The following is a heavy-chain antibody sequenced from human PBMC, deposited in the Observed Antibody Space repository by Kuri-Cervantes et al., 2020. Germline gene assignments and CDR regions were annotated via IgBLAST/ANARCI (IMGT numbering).Heavy chain of an antibody. D-gene: IGHD3-10*01. Sequence: ASVKVSCKASGYTFTSYDTNWVRQATGQGLEWMGWMNPNSGNTGYAQKFQGRVTMTRNTSISTAYMELSSLRSEDTAVYYCAREAGVKVRGVIIPRYFDLWGRGTLVTVSS. CDR1: GYTFTSYD. V-gene: IGHV1-8*01. CDR3: AREAGVKVRGVIIPRYFDL. CDR2: MNPNSGNT. J-gene: IGHJ2*01.